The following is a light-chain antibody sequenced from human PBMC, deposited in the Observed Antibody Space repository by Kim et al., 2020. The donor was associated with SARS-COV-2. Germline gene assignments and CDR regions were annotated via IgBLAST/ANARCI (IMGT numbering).Light chain of an antibody. J-gene: IGKJ1*01. V-gene: IGKV1-27*01. CDR2: AVS. Sequence: AYVEDRVTITCRASQSISAYLACDQHRPEKVPQRLCYAVSALQSGVPSRFSGSVAVTDFTLTISGLQPEDVATYYSQKNNRTPRTFGQGTKVDIK. CDR3: QKNNRTPRT. CDR1: QSISAY.